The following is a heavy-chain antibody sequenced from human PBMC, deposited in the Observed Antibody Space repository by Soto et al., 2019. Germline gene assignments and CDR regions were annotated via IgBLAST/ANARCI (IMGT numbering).Heavy chain of an antibody. V-gene: IGHV5-51*01. CDR1: GLSFSRYT. D-gene: IGHD4-17*01. J-gene: IGHJ6*02. CDR3: TLSYGDSYYYYYGMDV. Sequence: EMQLVQSGAEVKKSGESLKISCVGSGLSFSRYTVGWVRQVPGKGLEWMGVIHPGDSDTRYSPSFQGQVTISADKSISTAYLQWSSLKASDTAMYYCTLSYGDSYYYYYGMDVWGQGTTVTVSS. CDR2: IHPGDSDT.